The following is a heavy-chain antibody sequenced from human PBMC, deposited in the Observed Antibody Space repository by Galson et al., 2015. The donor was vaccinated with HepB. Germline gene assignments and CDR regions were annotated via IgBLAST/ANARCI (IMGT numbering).Heavy chain of an antibody. D-gene: IGHD3-16*01. V-gene: IGHV6-1*01. CDR3: TKALYEDAEYFQH. J-gene: IGHJ1*01. CDR2: TYYRSKWHN. CDR1: GDSVSTNIVA. Sequence: CAISGDSVSTNIVAWNWIRQSPSRGLEWLGRTYYRSKWHNDYAVSVQSRITINPDTSRNQFSLQLNSVTPEDTALYYCTKALYEDAEYFQHWGRGTLVTVSS.